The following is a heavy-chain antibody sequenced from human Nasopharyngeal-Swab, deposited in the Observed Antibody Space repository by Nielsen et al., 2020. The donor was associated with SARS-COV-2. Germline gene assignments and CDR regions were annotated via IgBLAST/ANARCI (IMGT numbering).Heavy chain of an antibody. V-gene: IGHV1-18*01. J-gene: IGHJ4*02. CDR2: ISVYNGNT. Sequence: ASVKVSCKASGYTFTSYGITWVRQAPGQGLEWMGWISVYNGNTNHAQKFQGRVTITAGESTSTAYMELSSLRSEDTAVYYCARDDPESPMVGAWYFDYWGQGTLVTVSS. D-gene: IGHD3-10*02. CDR1: GYTFTSYG. CDR3: ARDDPESPMVGAWYFDY.